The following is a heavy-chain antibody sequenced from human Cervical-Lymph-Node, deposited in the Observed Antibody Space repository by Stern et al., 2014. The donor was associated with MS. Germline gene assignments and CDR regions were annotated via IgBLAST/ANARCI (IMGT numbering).Heavy chain of an antibody. D-gene: IGHD6-19*01. CDR3: ARETRLHQMAVAGIYYYYVMDV. CDR1: GGTFSSYA. J-gene: IGHJ6*02. Sequence: QLVQSGAEVKKPGSSVKVSCKASGGTFSSYAISWVRQAPGQGLEWMGGIIPIFGTANYAQKFQGRVTIPADESTSTAYMELSSLRSEDTAVYYCARETRLHQMAVAGIYYYYVMDVWGQGTTVTVSS. CDR2: IIPIFGTA. V-gene: IGHV1-69*01.